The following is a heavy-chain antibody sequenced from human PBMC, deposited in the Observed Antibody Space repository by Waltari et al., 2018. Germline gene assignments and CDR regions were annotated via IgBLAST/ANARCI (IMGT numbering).Heavy chain of an antibody. CDR2: VPNSGCS. Sequence: KWVPQPPGDGLEWIANVPNSGCSVYTPSPQSSHTISVDRSSNQVSLKLSSASTADMFVYYCVKWNAPNRCFDSWGQGTRVTVSS. CDR3: VKWNAPNRCFDS. V-gene: IGHV4-59*12. J-gene: IGHJ4*02. D-gene: IGHD1-1*01.